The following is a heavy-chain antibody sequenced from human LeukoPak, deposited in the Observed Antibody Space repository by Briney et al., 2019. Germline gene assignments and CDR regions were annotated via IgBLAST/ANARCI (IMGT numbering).Heavy chain of an antibody. CDR1: GFTFSSYG. J-gene: IGHJ4*02. D-gene: IGHD2-2*01. CDR3: TTDRKDIVVVPAAPREQLVHDY. Sequence: GRSLRLSCAASGFTFSSYGMHWVRLAPGKGLEWVAVISYDGSNKYYADSVKGRFTISRDNSKNTLYLQMNSLRAEDTAVYYCTTDRKDIVVVPAAPREQLVHDYWGQGTLVTVSS. V-gene: IGHV3-30*03. CDR2: ISYDGSNK.